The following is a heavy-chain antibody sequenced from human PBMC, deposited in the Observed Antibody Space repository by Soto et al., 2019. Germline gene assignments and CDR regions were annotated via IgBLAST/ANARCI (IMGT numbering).Heavy chain of an antibody. J-gene: IGHJ4*02. Sequence: QVQLVESGGGVVQPGRSLRLSCAASGFTFSSYGMHWVRQAPGKGLEWVAVISYDGSNKYYADSVKGRFTISRDNSKNTLYLQMNSLRAEDTAVYYCAKSASDGYYKSGGGDYYFDYWGQGTLVTVSS. V-gene: IGHV3-30*18. D-gene: IGHD1-26*01. CDR2: ISYDGSNK. CDR3: AKSASDGYYKSGGGDYYFDY. CDR1: GFTFSSYG.